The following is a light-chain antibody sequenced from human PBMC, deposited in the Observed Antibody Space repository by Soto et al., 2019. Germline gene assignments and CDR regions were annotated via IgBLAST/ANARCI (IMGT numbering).Light chain of an antibody. CDR2: SAF. CDR1: QNIGSF. CDR3: QQGSTPPIT. V-gene: IGKV1-39*01. Sequence: DIQMTKSPSSLSVSIGDRVTITCRASQNIGSFLNWYQQKPGEAPRLLVYSAFRIQSGVPSRFNASGSGTDFTLSIISLQPEDFSPYYCQQGSTPPITFALGTRLETK. J-gene: IGKJ5*01.